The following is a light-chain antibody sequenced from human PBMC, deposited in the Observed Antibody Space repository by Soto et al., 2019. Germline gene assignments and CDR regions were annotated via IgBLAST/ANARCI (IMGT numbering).Light chain of an antibody. V-gene: IGKV3-20*01. CDR1: PRLSNEN. J-gene: IGKJ1*01. CDR3: QQYGYSWT. CDR2: GAS. Sequence: EVVLTQSPGTLSLSPGERATLSCRATPRLSNENLAWFQQKPGQAPRLLIYGASSRATGIPDRFSGSGSGTEFSLSISRLEPEDAAVYFCQQYGYSWTFGQGTKVDIK.